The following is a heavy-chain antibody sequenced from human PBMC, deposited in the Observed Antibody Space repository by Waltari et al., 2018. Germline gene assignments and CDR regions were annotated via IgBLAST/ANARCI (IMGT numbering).Heavy chain of an antibody. V-gene: IGHV4-34*01. CDR2: INHSGST. CDR1: GGSFSGYY. J-gene: IGHJ3*02. D-gene: IGHD2-2*02. Sequence: QVQLQQWGAGLLKPSETLSLTCAVYGGSFSGYYWNWIRQPPGKGLEWIGEINHSGSTNYNPSLKSRVTISVDTSKNQFSLKLSSVTAADTAVYYCARAFRVVPAAISAFDIWGQGTMVTVSS. CDR3: ARAFRVVPAAISAFDI.